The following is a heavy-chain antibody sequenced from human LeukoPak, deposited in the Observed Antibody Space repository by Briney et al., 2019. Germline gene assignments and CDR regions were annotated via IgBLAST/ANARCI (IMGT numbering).Heavy chain of an antibody. CDR2: IIPIFGTA. J-gene: IGHJ4*02. D-gene: IGHD2-15*01. Sequence: ASVKVSCKASGGTFSSYAISWVRQAPGQGLEWMGGIIPIFGTANYAQKFQGRVTITTDESTSTAYMELSSLRSEDTAVYYCAREGPQIHLGGFLYRGQGTLVTVSS. V-gene: IGHV1-69*05. CDR1: GGTFSSYA. CDR3: AREGPQIHLGGFLY.